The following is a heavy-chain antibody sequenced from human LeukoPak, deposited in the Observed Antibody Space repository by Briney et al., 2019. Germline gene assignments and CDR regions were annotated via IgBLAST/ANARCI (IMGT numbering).Heavy chain of an antibody. V-gene: IGHV1-18*01. Sequence: ASVNVSCKASGYTFTSYGISWVRQAPGQGLEWMGWISAYNGNTNYAQKLQGRVTMTTDTSTSTAYMELRSLRSDDTAVYYCARLLFTVTSRDLDYWGQGTLVTVSS. CDR2: ISAYNGNT. CDR1: GYTFTSYG. J-gene: IGHJ4*02. D-gene: IGHD4-17*01. CDR3: ARLLFTVTSRDLDY.